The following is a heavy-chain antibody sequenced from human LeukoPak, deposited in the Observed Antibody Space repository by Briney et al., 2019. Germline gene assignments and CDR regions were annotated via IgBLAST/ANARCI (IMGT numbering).Heavy chain of an antibody. CDR2: TYNRSKWYT. CDR3: ARAAGHTSKWFDP. D-gene: IGHD6-13*01. J-gene: IGHJ5*02. CDR1: GDSVSSNSTA. V-gene: IGHV6-1*01. Sequence: SQTLSLSCAISGDSVSSNSTAWNWIRQSPSRGLEWLGRTYNRSKWYTDYAVSVKSRITINPYTAKNQLSLQLSSVTPEVWAVYYGARAAGHTSKWFDPWGQGNPVTGSS.